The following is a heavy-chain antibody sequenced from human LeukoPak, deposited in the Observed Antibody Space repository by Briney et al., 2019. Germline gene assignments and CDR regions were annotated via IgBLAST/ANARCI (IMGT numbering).Heavy chain of an antibody. D-gene: IGHD6-13*01. CDR2: ISSSSSYI. CDR3: ALIAAAGNGDY. Sequence: GGSLRLSCAASGFTFSSYSMNWVRQAPGKGLEWVSSISSSSSYIYYADSVKGRSTISRDNAKNSLYLQMNSLRAEDTAVYYCALIAAAGNGDYWGQGTLVTVSS. J-gene: IGHJ4*02. V-gene: IGHV3-21*01. CDR1: GFTFSSYS.